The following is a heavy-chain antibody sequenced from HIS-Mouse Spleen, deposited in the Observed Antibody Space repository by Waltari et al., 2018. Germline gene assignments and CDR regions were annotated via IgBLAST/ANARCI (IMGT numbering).Heavy chain of an antibody. J-gene: IGHJ3*02. CDR2: INPNSGGT. Sequence: QVQLVQSGAEVKKPGASVKFSCQASGSTFTGYYMPWVRQAPGQGLEWMGWINPNSGGTNYAQKFQGRVTMTRDTSISTAYMELSRLRSDDTAVYYCAEVDGTTHAFDIWGQGTMVTVSS. D-gene: IGHD1-26*01. CDR1: GSTFTGYY. CDR3: AEVDGTTHAFDI. V-gene: IGHV1-2*02.